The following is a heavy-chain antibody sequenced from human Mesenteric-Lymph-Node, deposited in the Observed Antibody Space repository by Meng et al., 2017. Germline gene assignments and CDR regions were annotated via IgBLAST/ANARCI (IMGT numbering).Heavy chain of an antibody. CDR1: GGSISSGGYY. J-gene: IGHJ4*02. CDR3: ARVEGESGYFDY. D-gene: IGHD3-3*01. CDR2: IYYSGST. Sequence: QVQLQESGPGLVKPSQTLSLTCTVSGGSISSGGYYWSWIRQHPGKGLEWIGYIYYSGSTYYNPSLKSLVTISVDTSKNQFSLKLSSVTAVDTAVYYCARVEGESGYFDYWGQGTLVTVSS. V-gene: IGHV4-31*01.